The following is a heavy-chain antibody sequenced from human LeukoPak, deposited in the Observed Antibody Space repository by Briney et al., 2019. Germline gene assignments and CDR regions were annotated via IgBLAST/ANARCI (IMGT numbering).Heavy chain of an antibody. CDR1: GYTFTGYY. CDR2: INPNSGGT. J-gene: IGHJ4*02. D-gene: IGHD6-19*01. CDR3: AREVAVAGRAFDY. Sequence: GASVTVSCKASGYTFTGYYMYWVRQAPGQGLEWMGWINPNSGGTNYAQKFQGRVTMTRDTSTSTVYMDLSSLTSEDTAMYYCAREVAVAGRAFDYWGQGTLVTVSS. V-gene: IGHV1-2*02.